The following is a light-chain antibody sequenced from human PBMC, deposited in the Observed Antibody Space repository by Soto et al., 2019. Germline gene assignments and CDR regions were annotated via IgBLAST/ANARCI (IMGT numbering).Light chain of an antibody. V-gene: IGKV3-20*01. CDR3: QQYGSSPIT. CDR1: QSVISTY. CDR2: GSS. J-gene: IGKJ5*01. Sequence: EIVLTQSPGTLSLSPGERATLSCRASQSVISTYLAWYQQKPGQAPRLLIYGSSSRATGIPDRFSGSGSGTDFTLTISRLEPEDFAVYYCQQYGSSPITFGQGTRLEIK.